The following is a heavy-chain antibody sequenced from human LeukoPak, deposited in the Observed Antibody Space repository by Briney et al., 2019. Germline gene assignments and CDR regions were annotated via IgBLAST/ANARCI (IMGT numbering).Heavy chain of an antibody. CDR2: VYAGGTT. D-gene: IGHD3-22*01. CDR3: ARGGNYYDSSSYYYFDY. CDR1: GGSISSYY. V-gene: IGHV4-4*07. Sequence: SETLSLTCTVSGGSISSYYWSWIRQPAGKGLEWIGRVYAGGTTFYNPSLKSRVTMLVDTSKNQFSLKLNSVTAADTAVYYCARGGNYYDSSSYYYFDYWGQGTLVTVSS. J-gene: IGHJ4*02.